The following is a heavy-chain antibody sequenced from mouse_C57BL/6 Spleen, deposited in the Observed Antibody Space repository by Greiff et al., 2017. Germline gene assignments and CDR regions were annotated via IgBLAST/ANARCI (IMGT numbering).Heavy chain of an antibody. CDR3: ARCTSITTVGANYAMDY. CDR2: IDPSDSYT. J-gene: IGHJ4*01. D-gene: IGHD1-1*01. V-gene: IGHV1-69*01. Sequence: QVQLQQPGAELVMPGASVKLSCKASGYTFTSYWMHWVKQRPGQGLEWIGEIDPSDSYTNYNQKFKGKSTLTVDKSSSTAYMQLSSLTSEDSAVYYCARCTSITTVGANYAMDYWGQGTSVTVSS. CDR1: GYTFTSYW.